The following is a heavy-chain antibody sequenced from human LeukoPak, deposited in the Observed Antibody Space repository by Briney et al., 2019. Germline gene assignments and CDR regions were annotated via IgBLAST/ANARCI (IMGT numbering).Heavy chain of an antibody. Sequence: PGGSLRLSCAASGFTFGSYAMSWVRQAPGKGLEWVSAISGSGGSTYYADSVKGRFTISRDNSKNTLYLKMNSLRAEDTAVYYCAKDLGGYYLGGAFDIWGQGTMVTVSS. CDR3: AKDLGGYYLGGAFDI. CDR1: GFTFGSYA. J-gene: IGHJ3*02. D-gene: IGHD3-22*01. CDR2: ISGSGGST. V-gene: IGHV3-23*01.